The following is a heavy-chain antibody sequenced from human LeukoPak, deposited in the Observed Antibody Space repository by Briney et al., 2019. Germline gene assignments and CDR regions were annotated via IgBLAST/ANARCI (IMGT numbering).Heavy chain of an antibody. V-gene: IGHV3-30-3*01. CDR1: GFTFSSYA. J-gene: IGHJ4*02. Sequence: GGSLRLSCAASGFTFSSYAMHWVRQAPGKGLEWVAVISYDGSNKYYADSVKGRFTISRDNSKNTLYLQMNSLRAEDTAVYYCAREEVGYSYGDYWGQGTLVTVSP. D-gene: IGHD5-18*01. CDR3: AREEVGYSYGDY. CDR2: ISYDGSNK.